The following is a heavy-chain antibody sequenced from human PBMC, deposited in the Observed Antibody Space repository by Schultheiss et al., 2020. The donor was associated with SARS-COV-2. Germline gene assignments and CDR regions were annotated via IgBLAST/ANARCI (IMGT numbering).Heavy chain of an antibody. CDR1: GGSISGYY. CDR2: IYYSGST. CDR3: ARSNIVVVPATYDWYFDL. D-gene: IGHD2-2*01. V-gene: IGHV4-59*08. Sequence: GSLRLSCTVSGGSISGYYWGWIRQPPGKGLEWIGYIYYSGSTNYNPSLKSRVTISVDTSKNQFSLKLSSVTAADTAVYYCARSNIVVVPATYDWYFDLWGRGTLVTVSS. J-gene: IGHJ2*01.